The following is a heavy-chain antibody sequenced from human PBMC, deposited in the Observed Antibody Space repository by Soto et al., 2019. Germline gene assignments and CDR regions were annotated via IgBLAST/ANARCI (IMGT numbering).Heavy chain of an antibody. D-gene: IGHD3-3*01. CDR3: ARGPTDYDFWSGYYTLNYYYYYMDV. J-gene: IGHJ6*03. CDR2: ISSSSSTI. V-gene: IGHV3-48*01. CDR1: GFTFSSYS. Sequence: EVQLVESGGGLVQPGGSLRLSCAASGFTFSSYSMNWVRQAPGKGLEWVSYISSSSSTIYYADSVKGRFTISRDNAKNSLYLQMNSLRAEDTAVYYCARGPTDYDFWSGYYTLNYYYYYMDVWAKGTTVTVSS.